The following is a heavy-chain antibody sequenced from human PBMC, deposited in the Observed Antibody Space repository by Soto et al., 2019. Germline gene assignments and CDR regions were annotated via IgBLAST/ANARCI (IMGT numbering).Heavy chain of an antibody. J-gene: IGHJ6*02. CDR2: IYSGGST. V-gene: IGHV3-53*01. Sequence: GGSLRLSCAASGFTVSSNYMSWVRQAPGKGLEWVSVIYSGGSTYYADSVRGRFTISRDSSKNTLYLQMNSLRAEDTAVYYCARAPRRITHHYYYYGMDVWGQGTTVTVSS. CDR1: GFTVSSNY. D-gene: IGHD3-3*01. CDR3: ARAPRRITHHYYYYGMDV.